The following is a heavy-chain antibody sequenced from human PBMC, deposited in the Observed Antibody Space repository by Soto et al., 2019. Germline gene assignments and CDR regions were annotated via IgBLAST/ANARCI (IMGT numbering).Heavy chain of an antibody. Sequence: ASVKVSCKASGYTFNTYGINWVRQAPGQGLEWMGWISAYNGNTNYAEKVRGRVTMTTDTSTSTAYMELRSLRSDDTAVYYCAREALYSSGWYYTDYWGQGTPVTVSS. CDR1: GYTFNTYG. CDR2: ISAYNGNT. CDR3: AREALYSSGWYYTDY. J-gene: IGHJ4*02. V-gene: IGHV1-18*01. D-gene: IGHD6-13*01.